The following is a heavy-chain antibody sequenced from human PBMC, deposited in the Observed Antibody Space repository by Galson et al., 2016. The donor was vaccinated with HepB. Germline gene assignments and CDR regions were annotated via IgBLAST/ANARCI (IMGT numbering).Heavy chain of an antibody. CDR2: IYPGDSDT. CDR3: ATSRPGGLGLRFLEWSPVVGY. J-gene: IGHJ4*02. CDR1: GYSFTSYW. D-gene: IGHD3-3*01. Sequence: QSGAEVKKPGESLKISCKASGYSFTSYWIGWVRQMPGKGLEWMEIIYPGDSDTRYSPSFQGQVTISADKSISTAYLQWSSLKASDTAMYYCATSRPGGLGLRFLEWSPVVGYWGQGTLVTVSS. V-gene: IGHV5-51*01.